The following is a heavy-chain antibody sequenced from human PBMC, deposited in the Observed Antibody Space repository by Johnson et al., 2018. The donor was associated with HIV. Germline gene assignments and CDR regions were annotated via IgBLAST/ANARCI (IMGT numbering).Heavy chain of an antibody. CDR3: AREGRTGPDTFDI. Sequence: VQLVESGGGLVQPGGSLTLSCAASGFTFSHYWMHWVRQAPGKGLVWVSRMTSAGSSTSYADSVKGRFTISRDNSKNTLFLQMNGLRAEDTAVYYCAREGRTGPDTFDIWGQGTMVTVSS. CDR1: GFTFSHYW. CDR2: MTSAGSST. J-gene: IGHJ3*02. V-gene: IGHV3-74*01.